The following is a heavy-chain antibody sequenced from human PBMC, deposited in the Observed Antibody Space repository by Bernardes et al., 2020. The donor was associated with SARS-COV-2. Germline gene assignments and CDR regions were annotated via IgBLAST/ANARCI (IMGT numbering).Heavy chain of an antibody. CDR3: AADLGYCGGDCFDY. D-gene: IGHD2-21*01. CDR1: GFTFTSSA. CDR2: IVVGSGNT. Sequence: SVKVSCKASGFTFTSSAMQWVRQARGQRLEWIGWIVVGSGNTNYAQKFQERVTITRDMSTSTAYMELSSLRSEDTAVYYCAADLGYCGGDCFDYCGQGTLVTVSS. V-gene: IGHV1-58*02. J-gene: IGHJ4*02.